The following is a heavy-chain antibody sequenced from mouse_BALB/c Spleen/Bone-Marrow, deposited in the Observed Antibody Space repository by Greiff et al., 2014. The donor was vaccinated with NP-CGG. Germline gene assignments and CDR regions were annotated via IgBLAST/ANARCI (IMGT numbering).Heavy chain of an antibody. J-gene: IGHJ4*01. D-gene: IGHD2-10*01. Sequence: QVQLQQSGPELVRPGVSVKISCKGSGYTFTDYAMHWVKQSHAKGLEWIGVISTYSGNTNYNQKFKGKATMTVDKSSSTAYMELARLTSEDSAIYYCARSYYGNYYAMDYWGQGTSVTASS. CDR2: ISTYSGNT. CDR3: ARSYYGNYYAMDY. CDR1: GYTFTDYA. V-gene: IGHV1-67*01.